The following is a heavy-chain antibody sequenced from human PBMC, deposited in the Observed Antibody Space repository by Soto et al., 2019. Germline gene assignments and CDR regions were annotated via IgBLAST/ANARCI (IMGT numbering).Heavy chain of an antibody. J-gene: IGHJ3*02. CDR1: GYTFTSYY. D-gene: IGHD3-22*01. CDR2: INPSGGST. V-gene: IGHV1-46*01. Sequence: GASVKVSCKASGYTFTSYYMHWVRQAPEQGLEWMGIINPSGGSTSYAQKFQGRVTMTRDTSTSTVYMELSSLRSEDTAVYYCARDGRGPYYYDSSGLSPDAFDIWGQGTMVTVSS. CDR3: ARDGRGPYYYDSSGLSPDAFDI.